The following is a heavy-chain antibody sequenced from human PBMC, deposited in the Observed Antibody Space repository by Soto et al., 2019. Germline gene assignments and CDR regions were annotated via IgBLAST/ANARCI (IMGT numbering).Heavy chain of an antibody. CDR1: GYTFTSYG. CDR2: ISAYNGNT. Sequence: GASVKVCCKASGYTFTSYGISWVRQAPGQGLEWMGWISAYNGNTNYAQKLQGRVTMTTDTSTSTAYMELRSLRSDDTAVYYCARDKKDIVVVVAAKGDAFDIWGQGTMVTVSS. CDR3: ARDKKDIVVVVAAKGDAFDI. D-gene: IGHD2-15*01. J-gene: IGHJ3*02. V-gene: IGHV1-18*01.